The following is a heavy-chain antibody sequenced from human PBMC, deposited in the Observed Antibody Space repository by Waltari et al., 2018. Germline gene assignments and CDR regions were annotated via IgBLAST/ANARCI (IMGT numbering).Heavy chain of an antibody. J-gene: IGHJ6*02. CDR1: GYTFTSYG. Sequence: LVQSGAEVKKPGASVKVSCKASGYTFTSYGISWVRQAPGQGLEWMGWSSAYNGNTNEAQKLQGRVTMTTDTSTSTAYMELRSMRSDDTAVYYCASSGWDTYYYYGMDVWGQGTTVTVSS. CDR2: SSAYNGNT. V-gene: IGHV1-18*01. CDR3: ASSGWDTYYYYGMDV. D-gene: IGHD6-19*01.